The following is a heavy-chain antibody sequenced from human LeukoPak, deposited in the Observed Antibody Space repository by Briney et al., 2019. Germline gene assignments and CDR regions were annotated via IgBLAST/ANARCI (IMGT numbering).Heavy chain of an antibody. CDR3: AREGEYGGIGGY. Sequence: ASVKVSCKASGGTFSSYAINWVRQAPGQGLEWMGGIIPMFGTANYAQRFQGRVTITTDESTSTAYMELSSLRSEDTAVYYCAREGEYGGIGGYWGQGPLVTVSS. D-gene: IGHD1-26*01. CDR1: GGTFSSYA. J-gene: IGHJ4*02. CDR2: IIPMFGTA. V-gene: IGHV1-69*05.